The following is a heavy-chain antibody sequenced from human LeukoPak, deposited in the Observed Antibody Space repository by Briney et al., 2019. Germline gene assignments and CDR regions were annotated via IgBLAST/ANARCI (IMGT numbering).Heavy chain of an antibody. Sequence: ASVKVSCKASGYTFTSYGISWVRQAPGQGLEWMGWISAYNGNTNYAQKLQGRVTMTRDMSTSTVYMELSSLRSEDTAVYYCARSKGYHAFDIWGQGTMVTVSS. J-gene: IGHJ3*02. CDR1: GYTFTSYG. D-gene: IGHD6-13*01. CDR3: ARSKGYHAFDI. V-gene: IGHV1-18*01. CDR2: ISAYNGNT.